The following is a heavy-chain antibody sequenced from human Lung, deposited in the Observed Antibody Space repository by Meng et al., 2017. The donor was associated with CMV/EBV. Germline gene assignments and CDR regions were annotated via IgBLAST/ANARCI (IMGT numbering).Heavy chain of an antibody. CDR3: ARGDGGNGSDY. CDR2: INPSGGST. D-gene: IGHD4-23*01. V-gene: IGHV1-46*01. J-gene: IGHJ4*02. Sequence: VRRGQSGAAVKEPGASGKVSCTASGHTYTNYLRNWVRQAPGQGLEWMGVINPSGGSTNYAQKCQGRLTMTRDTSTSTVYMELSILRAEDTAVYYCARGDGGNGSDYWGQGTLVTVSS. CDR1: GHTYTNYL.